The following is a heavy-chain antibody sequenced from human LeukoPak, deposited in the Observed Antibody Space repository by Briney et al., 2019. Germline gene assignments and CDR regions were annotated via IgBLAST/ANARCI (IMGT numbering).Heavy chain of an antibody. J-gene: IGHJ4*02. V-gene: IGHV3-7*01. CDR3: VGGDY. CDR1: GLTFYIHW. CDR2: INQDGSDK. Sequence: GGSLRRSSAASGLTFYIHWMNWVRPAPGQGRKGVANINQDGSDKYYVDSVKGRFTISRDNTKNSLYLQMHSLRAEDMAVYYCVGGDYWGQGALVTVSS.